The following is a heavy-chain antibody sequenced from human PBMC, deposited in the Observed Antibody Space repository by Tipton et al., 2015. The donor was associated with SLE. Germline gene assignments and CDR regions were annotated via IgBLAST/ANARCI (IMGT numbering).Heavy chain of an antibody. J-gene: IGHJ3*01. V-gene: IGHV3-74*01. CDR3: ARLGGLEDF. CDR2: INTDGSIT. D-gene: IGHD3-10*01. CDR1: GFSFNIYW. Sequence: SLRLSCAASGFSFNIYWMHWVRQTPGKGLVWVSRINTDGSITNYADSVKGRFTISRDNAKNTVYLQMNSLRAEDAAVYYCARLGGLEDFWGQGTKVTVSS.